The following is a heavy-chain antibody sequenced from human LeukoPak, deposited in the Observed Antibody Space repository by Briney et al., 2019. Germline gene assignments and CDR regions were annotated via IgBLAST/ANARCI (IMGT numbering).Heavy chain of an antibody. CDR1: GGSISSGSYY. V-gene: IGHV4-61*02. CDR2: IYTSGGT. J-gene: IGHJ6*03. CDR3: ARETSQKGAHYMDV. D-gene: IGHD3-16*01. Sequence: PSQTLSLTCTVSGGSISSGSYYWSWIRQPAGKGLEWIGRIYTSGGTNYNPSLKSRVTISVDTSKNQFSLKLSSVTAADTAVYYCARETSQKGAHYMDVWGKGTTVTISS.